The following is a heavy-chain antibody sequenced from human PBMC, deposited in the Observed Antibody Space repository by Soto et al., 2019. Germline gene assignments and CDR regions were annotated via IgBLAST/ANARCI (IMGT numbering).Heavy chain of an antibody. D-gene: IGHD3-10*01. V-gene: IGHV4-30-2*01. J-gene: IGHJ5*02. CDR1: GGSISSGGYS. CDR2: IYHSGST. CDR3: ARDGSGSYSNWFDP. Sequence: SETLSLTCAVCGGSISSGGYSWSWIRQPPGKGLEWIGYIYHSGSTYYNPSLKSRVTISVDRSKNQFSLKLSSVTAADTAVYYCARDGSGSYSNWFDPWGQGTLVTVSS.